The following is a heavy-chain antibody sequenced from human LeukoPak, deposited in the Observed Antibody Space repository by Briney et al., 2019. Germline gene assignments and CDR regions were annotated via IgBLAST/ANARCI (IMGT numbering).Heavy chain of an antibody. J-gene: IGHJ6*03. D-gene: IGHD6-19*01. CDR3: ARCGSGPRHYYYYYMDV. V-gene: IGHV4-59*01. Sequence: PSETLSLTCTVSGGSISSYYWSWIRQPPGKGLEWIGYIYYSGSTNYNPSLKSRVNISVDTSKNQFSLKLSSVTAADTAVYYCARCGSGPRHYYYYYMDVWGKGTTVTVSS. CDR2: IYYSGST. CDR1: GGSISSYY.